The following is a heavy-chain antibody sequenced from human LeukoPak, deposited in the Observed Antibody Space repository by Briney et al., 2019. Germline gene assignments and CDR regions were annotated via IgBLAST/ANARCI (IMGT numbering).Heavy chain of an antibody. D-gene: IGHD3-10*01. J-gene: IGHJ6*03. CDR3: ARGRSSMVRGYYYYYMDV. CDR2: ILYSGST. CDR1: GGSISSYY. Sequence: PSETLSLTCTVPGGSISSYYWSWIRQPPGKGLEYIGYILYSGSTTYNPSLKSRVTISVDTSKNQFSLKLRSVTAADTAVYYCARGRSSMVRGYYYYYMDVWGKGTTVTISS. V-gene: IGHV4-59*01.